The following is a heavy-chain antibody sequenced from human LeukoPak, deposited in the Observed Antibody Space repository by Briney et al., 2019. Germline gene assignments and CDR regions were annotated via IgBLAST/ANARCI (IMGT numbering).Heavy chain of an antibody. CDR2: ISGSGGST. D-gene: IGHD6-19*01. CDR1: GFTFSSYA. V-gene: IGHV3-23*01. CDR3: ARDRASSGWYSLSDV. J-gene: IGHJ4*02. Sequence: GGSLRLSCAASGFTFSSYAMSWVRQAPGKGLEWVSAISGSGGSTYYADSVKGRCTISRDNSKNTLYLQMNSLRAEDTAVYYCARDRASSGWYSLSDVWGQGTLVTVSS.